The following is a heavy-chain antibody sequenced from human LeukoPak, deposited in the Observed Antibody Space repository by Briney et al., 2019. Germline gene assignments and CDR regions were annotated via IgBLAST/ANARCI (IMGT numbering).Heavy chain of an antibody. CDR3: ARVAGSIDY. CDR1: VYTFTTYD. J-gene: IGHJ4*02. D-gene: IGHD6-19*01. Sequence: GASVKVSCKASVYTFTTYDINWVRQATGQGLEWMGWMNPNSGYTGYAQKFQGRVTITRDTSTSTAYMELSSLRSEDTAVYYCARVAGSIDYWGQGTLVTVSS. V-gene: IGHV1-8*03. CDR2: MNPNSGYT.